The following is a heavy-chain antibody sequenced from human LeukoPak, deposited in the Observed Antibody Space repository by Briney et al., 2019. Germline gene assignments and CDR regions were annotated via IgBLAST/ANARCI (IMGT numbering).Heavy chain of an antibody. CDR3: ARPNITSYYDSRGSDAFDV. Sequence: GESLKISCKGSGYSFTNYWISWVRPLPGKGLEWMGRIDPSDSYTNYSPSFQGHVTISADKSISTAYLHWSSLKASDTAIYYCARPNITSYYDSRGSDAFDVWGQGTMVTVSS. D-gene: IGHD3-22*01. CDR2: IDPSDSYT. V-gene: IGHV5-10-1*01. CDR1: GYSFTNYW. J-gene: IGHJ3*01.